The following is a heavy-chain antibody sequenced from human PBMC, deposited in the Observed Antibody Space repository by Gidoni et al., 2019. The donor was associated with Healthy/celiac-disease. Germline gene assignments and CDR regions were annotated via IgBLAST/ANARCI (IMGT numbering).Heavy chain of an antibody. CDR1: GFTFSNAW. J-gene: IGHJ4*02. V-gene: IGHV3-15*01. CDR3: TTVLLGYCSSTSCGTVDY. D-gene: IGHD2-2*01. Sequence: EVQLVESGGGLVKPGGSLRLSCAASGFTFSNAWMRWVRQAPGKGLEWVGRIKSKTDGGTTDYAAPVKGRFTISRDDSKNTLYLQMNSLKTEDTAVYYCTTVLLGYCSSTSCGTVDYWGQGTLVTVSS. CDR2: IKSKTDGGTT.